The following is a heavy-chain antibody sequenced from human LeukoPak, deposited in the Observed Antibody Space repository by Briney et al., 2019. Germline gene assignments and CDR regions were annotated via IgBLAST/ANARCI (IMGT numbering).Heavy chain of an antibody. CDR1: GYTFTSYY. CDR2: INPSGGST. V-gene: IGHV1-46*01. Sequence: ASVKASCKASGYTFTSYYMHWVRQAPGQGLEWMGIINPSGGSTSYAQKFQGRVTMTRDTSTSTVYMELSSLRSEDTAVYYCARVGGSYGSDYWGQGTLVTVSS. D-gene: IGHD5-18*01. J-gene: IGHJ4*02. CDR3: ARVGGSYGSDY.